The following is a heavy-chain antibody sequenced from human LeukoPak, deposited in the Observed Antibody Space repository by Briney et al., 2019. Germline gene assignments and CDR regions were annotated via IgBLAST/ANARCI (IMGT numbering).Heavy chain of an antibody. CDR3: ARGARISSSWYSSV. V-gene: IGHV1-18*01. CDR2: ISAYNNNT. D-gene: IGHD2-2*01. Sequence: ASVKVSCKTSGYTFSNYGVSWVRQAPGQGLEWMGWISAYNNNTNYAQKFQGRLTMTTDTSTSTASMELRSLRSDDTAVYYCARGARISSSWYSSVWGQGTLITVS. J-gene: IGHJ4*02. CDR1: GYTFSNYG.